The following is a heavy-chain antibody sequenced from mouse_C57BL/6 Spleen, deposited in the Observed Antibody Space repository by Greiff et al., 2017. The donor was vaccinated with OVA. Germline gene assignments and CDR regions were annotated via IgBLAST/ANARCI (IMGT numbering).Heavy chain of an antibody. Sequence: VKLQESGAELVRPGASVTLSCKASGYTFTDYEMHWVKQTPVHGLEWIGAIDPETGGTAYNQKFKGKAILTADKSSSTAYMELRSLTSEDSAVYYCTIYYGTYWGQGTTLTVSS. V-gene: IGHV1-15*01. CDR3: TIYYGTY. D-gene: IGHD2-1*01. CDR2: IDPETGGT. CDR1: GYTFTDYE. J-gene: IGHJ2*01.